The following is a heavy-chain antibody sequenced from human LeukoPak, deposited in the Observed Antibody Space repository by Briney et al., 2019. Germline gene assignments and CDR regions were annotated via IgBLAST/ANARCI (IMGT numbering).Heavy chain of an antibody. CDR3: ASASLGYCSSTSCRSGGY. V-gene: IGHV4-34*01. CDR2: IHHSGST. J-gene: IGHJ4*02. D-gene: IGHD2-2*01. CDR1: GGSFSGYY. Sequence: PSQTLSLTCAVYGGSFSGYYWSWIRQPPGKGLEWIGEIHHSGSTNYNLSLKSRVTISVDTSKNQFSLKLSSVTAADTAVYYCASASLGYCSSTSCRSGGYWGQGTLVTVSS.